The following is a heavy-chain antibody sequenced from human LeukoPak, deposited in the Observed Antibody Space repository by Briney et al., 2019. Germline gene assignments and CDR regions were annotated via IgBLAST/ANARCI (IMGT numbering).Heavy chain of an antibody. V-gene: IGHV3-23*01. CDR1: GFTFSSYA. CDR2: ISGSGGST. J-gene: IGHJ6*03. Sequence: GGSLRLSCAASGFTFSSYAMSWVRQAPGKGLEWVSAISGSGGSTYYADSVKGRFTISRDNSKNTLYLQMNSLRAEDTAVYYCAKGKSPWSYYYYYMDVWGKGTTVTVSS. CDR3: AKGKSPWSYYYYYMDV. D-gene: IGHD1-1*01.